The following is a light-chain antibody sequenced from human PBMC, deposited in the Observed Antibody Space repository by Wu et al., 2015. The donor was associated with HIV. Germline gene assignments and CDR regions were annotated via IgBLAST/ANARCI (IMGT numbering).Light chain of an antibody. V-gene: IGKV3-15*01. CDR2: GAS. Sequence: ERVMTQSPATLSVSLGERATLTCRASQSVRSNLAWYQQKPGQAPRLLIYGASTRATGIPARFSGSGSGTEFTLTITTLQSEDFAVYYCQQYDNWPPWTFGQGTKVEIQ. CDR1: QSVRSN. J-gene: IGKJ1*01. CDR3: QQYDNWPPWT.